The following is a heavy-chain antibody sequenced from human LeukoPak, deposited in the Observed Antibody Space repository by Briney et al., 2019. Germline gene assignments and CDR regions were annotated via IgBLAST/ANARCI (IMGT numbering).Heavy chain of an antibody. Sequence: GGSLRLSCAASGFTFSSYAMSWVRQAPGKGLEWVSAISGSGGSTYYADSVKGRFTISRDNSKNTLYLQMNSLRAEDTAVYYCAKVGSLAAAGTLYYFDYRGQGTLVTVSS. J-gene: IGHJ4*02. V-gene: IGHV3-23*01. D-gene: IGHD6-13*01. CDR2: ISGSGGST. CDR3: AKVGSLAAAGTLYYFDY. CDR1: GFTFSSYA.